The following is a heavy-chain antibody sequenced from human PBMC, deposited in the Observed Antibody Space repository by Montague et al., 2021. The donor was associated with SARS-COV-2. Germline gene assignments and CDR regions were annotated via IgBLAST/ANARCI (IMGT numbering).Heavy chain of an antibody. CDR2: IYPADSDT. V-gene: IGHV5-51*01. CDR1: GYSFTTYW. J-gene: IGHJ3*02. D-gene: IGHD3-22*01. Sequence: QSVAEVKTPGESLKISCKGSGYSFTTYWIVWVRQIPGNGLEYMGIIYPADSDTRYSPSFHAHVTISVDKSITTAYLQWSSRKASDTAMYYCARHAGPSEGSAYYDVGDAFDIRGQGTMVTVSS. CDR3: ARHAGPSEGSAYYDVGDAFDI.